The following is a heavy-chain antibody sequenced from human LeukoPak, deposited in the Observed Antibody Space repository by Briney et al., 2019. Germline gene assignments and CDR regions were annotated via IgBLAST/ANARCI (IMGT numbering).Heavy chain of an antibody. Sequence: ASVKVSCKASGYTFSSYGVTWVRQAPGQRPEWMGWISPYSGNTNYAQKLQGRVTMTTDTSTNTAYMELWSLRSDDTAVYYCARDLSGGYGDYWGQGTLVTVSS. CDR2: ISPYSGNT. D-gene: IGHD2-15*01. J-gene: IGHJ4*02. CDR1: GYTFSSYG. CDR3: ARDLSGGYGDY. V-gene: IGHV1-18*01.